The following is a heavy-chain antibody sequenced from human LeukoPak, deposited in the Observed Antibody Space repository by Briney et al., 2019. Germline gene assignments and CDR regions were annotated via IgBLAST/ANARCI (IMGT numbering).Heavy chain of an antibody. CDR2: IYYSGST. J-gene: IGHJ4*02. CDR3: ARGYRQRWLQGSLDY. D-gene: IGHD5-24*01. V-gene: IGHV4-59*12. Sequence: PSETLSLTCTVSGGSISSYYWSWIRQPPGKGLEWIGYIYYSGSTNYNPSLKSRVTISVDTSKNQFSLKLSSVTAADTAVYYCARGYRQRWLQGSLDYWGQGTLVTVSS. CDR1: GGSISSYY.